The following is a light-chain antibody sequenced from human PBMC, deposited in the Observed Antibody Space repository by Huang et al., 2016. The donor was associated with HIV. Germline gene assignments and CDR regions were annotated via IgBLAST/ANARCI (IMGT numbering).Light chain of an antibody. CDR2: DTS. CDR3: QQYDNWPPGLT. CDR1: QNVRNN. Sequence: EIMMTQSPATLSVSPGGGATLSCRASQNVRNNLAWYQQKTGQAPRLLSYDTSTRASGIPARFSGSGSGTEFTLTISGLQSEDFAIYYCQQYDNWPPGLTFGGGTKVEI. J-gene: IGKJ4*01. V-gene: IGKV3D-15*01.